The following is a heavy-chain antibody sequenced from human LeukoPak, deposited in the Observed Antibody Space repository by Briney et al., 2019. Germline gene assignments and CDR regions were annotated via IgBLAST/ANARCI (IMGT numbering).Heavy chain of an antibody. D-gene: IGHD3-22*01. Sequence: PGGSLRLSCAASGFTFSSYSMNWVRQAPGKGLEWVSSISSSSSYIYYADSVKGRFTISRDNSKNSLYLQMNSLRTEDTALYYCAKDWGPYDSSGYYSLSYWGQGTLVTVSS. CDR1: GFTFSSYS. CDR3: AKDWGPYDSSGYYSLSY. J-gene: IGHJ4*02. CDR2: ISSSSSYI. V-gene: IGHV3-21*04.